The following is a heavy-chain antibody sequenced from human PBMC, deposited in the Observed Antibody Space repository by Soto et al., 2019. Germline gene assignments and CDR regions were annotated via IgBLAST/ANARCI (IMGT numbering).Heavy chain of an antibody. CDR1: GYTFTSYG. CDR2: ISAYNGNT. CDR3: ARDLFGPRATWIQLWLPSY. Sequence: PGPSVKVSCKASGYTFTSYGISWVRQAPGQGLEWMGWISAYNGNTNYAQKLQGRVTMTTDTSTSTAYMELRSLRSDDTAVYYCARDLFGPRATWIQLWLPSYWGQGTLVTVS. V-gene: IGHV1-18*01. J-gene: IGHJ4*02. D-gene: IGHD5-18*01.